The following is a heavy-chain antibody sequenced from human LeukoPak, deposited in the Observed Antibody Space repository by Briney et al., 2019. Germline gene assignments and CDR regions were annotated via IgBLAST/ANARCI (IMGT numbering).Heavy chain of an antibody. CDR1: GDSVSSNSVA. CDR2: TYYRSKWYN. CDR3: ARAETYSGRVFDY. D-gene: IGHD1-26*01. V-gene: IGHV6-1*01. Sequence: SQTLSLTCAISGDSVSSNSVAWNWIRQSPSRGLEWLGRTYYRSKWYNDYAVSVKSRITINPDTSKNQFSLQLNSVTPEDTAVYYCARAETYSGRVFDYWGQGALVTVSS. J-gene: IGHJ4*02.